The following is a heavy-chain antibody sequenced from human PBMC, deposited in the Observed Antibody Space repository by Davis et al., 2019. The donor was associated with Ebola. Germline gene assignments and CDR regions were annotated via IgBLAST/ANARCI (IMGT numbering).Heavy chain of an antibody. CDR2: IYYSGST. D-gene: IGHD5-18*01. V-gene: IGHV4-59*08. Sequence: SETLSLTCTVSSGSISSNYWSWIRQPPGKGLEWIGYIYYSGSTNYNPSLKSRVSISVDTSKNQFSLKLSSVTAADTAVYYWARLYTAMVFYGMDVWGQGTTVTVSS. CDR3: ARLYTAMVFYGMDV. CDR1: SGSISSNY. J-gene: IGHJ6*02.